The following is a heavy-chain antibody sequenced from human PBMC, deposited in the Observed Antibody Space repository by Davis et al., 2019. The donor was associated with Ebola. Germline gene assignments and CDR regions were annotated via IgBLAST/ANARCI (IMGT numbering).Heavy chain of an antibody. Sequence: SETLSLTCTVSGGSISSSSYYWGWIRQPPGKGLEWIGSIYYSGSTYYNPSLKSRVTISVDTSKNQFSLKLSSVTAADTAVYYCARAVVAATPDYYYGMDVWGKGTTVTVSS. CDR2: IYYSGST. CDR1: GGSISSSSYY. D-gene: IGHD2-15*01. CDR3: ARAVVAATPDYYYGMDV. V-gene: IGHV4-39*01. J-gene: IGHJ6*04.